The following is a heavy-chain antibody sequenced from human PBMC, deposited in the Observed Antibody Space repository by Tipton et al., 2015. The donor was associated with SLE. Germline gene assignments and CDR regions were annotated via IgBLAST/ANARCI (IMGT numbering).Heavy chain of an antibody. V-gene: IGHV4-59*01. D-gene: IGHD1-26*01. CDR2: IYDSGTT. J-gene: IGHJ4*02. CDR3: ARDRLGGPFDS. CDR1: GGSFSGYY. Sequence: LRLSCTVSGGSFSGYYWNWIRQPPGKGLEWIGYIYDSGTTNFNPSLKSRVIISEDTSKNRFSLKLSSVTAADTAVYYCARDRLGGPFDSWGQGTLVTVSS.